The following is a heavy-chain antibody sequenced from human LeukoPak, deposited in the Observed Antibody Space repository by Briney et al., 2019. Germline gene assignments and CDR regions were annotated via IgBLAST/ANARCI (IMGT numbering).Heavy chain of an antibody. CDR1: GGSISNYNW. CDR2: IYHSGST. CDR3: ANSITAAANPTDY. V-gene: IGHV4-4*02. J-gene: IGHJ4*02. Sequence: SGTLSLTCVVSGGSISNYNWWSWVRQPPGKGLEWIGEIYHSGSTNYNPSLDSRVTISVDKSKNQISLKLTSVTAADTAVYYCANSITAAANPTDYWGQGTLVTVSS. D-gene: IGHD6-13*01.